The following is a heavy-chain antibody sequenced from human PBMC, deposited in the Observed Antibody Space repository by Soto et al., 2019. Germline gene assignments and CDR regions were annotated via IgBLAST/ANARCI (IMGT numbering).Heavy chain of an antibody. CDR3: ARVHDFWGYGMDV. CDR2: INHSGST. D-gene: IGHD3-3*01. Sequence: SETLSLTCAVYGGSFSGYYWSWIRQPPGKGLEWIGEINHSGSTNYNPSLKSRVTISVDTSKNRFSLKLSSVTAADTAVYYCARVHDFWGYGMDVWGQGTTVTVSS. CDR1: GGSFSGYY. J-gene: IGHJ6*02. V-gene: IGHV4-34*01.